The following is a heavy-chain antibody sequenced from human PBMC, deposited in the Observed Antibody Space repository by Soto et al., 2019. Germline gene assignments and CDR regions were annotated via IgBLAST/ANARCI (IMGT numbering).Heavy chain of an antibody. CDR3: ARARGWFLGSDGMDV. V-gene: IGHV4-30-2*01. CDR2: IYHSGST. Sequence: SETLSLTCAVSGCSISSGGYSWSWIRQPPGKGLEWIGYIYHSGSTYYNPSLKSRVTISVDRSKNQFSLKLSSVTAADTAVYYCARARGWFLGSDGMDVWGQGTTVTVSS. D-gene: IGHD3-3*01. CDR1: GCSISSGGYS. J-gene: IGHJ6*02.